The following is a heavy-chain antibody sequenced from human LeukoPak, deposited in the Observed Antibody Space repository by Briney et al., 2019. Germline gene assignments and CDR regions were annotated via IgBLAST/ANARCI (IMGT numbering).Heavy chain of an antibody. V-gene: IGHV4-4*07. CDR1: GGSISSYY. CDR2: IYTSGST. CDR3: TRSGLTGMRKYPRADYYYYGMDV. J-gene: IGHJ6*02. D-gene: IGHD1-14*01. Sequence: SETLSLTCTVSGGSISSYYWSWIRQPAGKGLEWIGRIYTSGSTNYNPSLKSLVTMSVDTSKNQFSLKLSSVTAADTAVYFCTRSGLTGMRKYPRADYYYYGMDVWGQGTAVTVSS.